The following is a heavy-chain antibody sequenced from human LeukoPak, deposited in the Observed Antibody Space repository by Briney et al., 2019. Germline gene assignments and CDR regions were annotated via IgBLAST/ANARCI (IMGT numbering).Heavy chain of an antibody. CDR1: GFSFSSYN. D-gene: IGHD3-22*01. CDR3: AKTGDSTGYYFIDY. V-gene: IGHV3-23*01. J-gene: IGHJ4*02. CDR2: VTTGGST. Sequence: GGSLRLSCTTSGFSFSSYNMRWVRQAPGKGLEWVSTVTTGGSTYYADSVKGRFTISRDNSKNTPFLQMNSLRAEDTAVYYCAKTGDSTGYYFIDYWGQGSLVTVSS.